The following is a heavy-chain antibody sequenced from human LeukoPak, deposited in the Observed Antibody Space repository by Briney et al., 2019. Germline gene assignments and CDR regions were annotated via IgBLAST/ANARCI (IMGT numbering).Heavy chain of an antibody. CDR2: INQDGSER. Sequence: GGSLRLSCVASGFTFVSHWMTWVRQAPGKGLEWVANINQDGSERYYVDSVKGRFTISRDNSKNTLYLQMNSLRAEDTAVYYCARRWSFDYWGQGTLLTVSS. J-gene: IGHJ4*02. D-gene: IGHD4-23*01. CDR3: ARRWSFDY. V-gene: IGHV3-7*01. CDR1: GFTFVSHW.